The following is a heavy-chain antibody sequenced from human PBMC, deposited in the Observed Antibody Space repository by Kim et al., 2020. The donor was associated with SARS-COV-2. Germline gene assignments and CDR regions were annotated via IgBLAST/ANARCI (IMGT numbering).Heavy chain of an antibody. D-gene: IGHD3-10*01. J-gene: IGHJ3*02. Sequence: SETLSLTCTVSGGSISSYYWSWIRQPPGKGLEWIGYIYYSGSTNYNPSLKSRVTISVDTSKNQFSLKLSSVTAADTAVYYCASGVPPIGRYAFDIWGQGTMVTVSS. V-gene: IGHV4-59*01. CDR3: ASGVPPIGRYAFDI. CDR1: GGSISSYY. CDR2: IYYSGST.